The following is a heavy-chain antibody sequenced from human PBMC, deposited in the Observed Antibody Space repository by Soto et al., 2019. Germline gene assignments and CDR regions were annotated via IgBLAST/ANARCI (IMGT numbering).Heavy chain of an antibody. V-gene: IGHV1-69*13. J-gene: IGHJ6*02. CDR2: IIPTFGSA. CDR3: ARDLKRYYDSSGYGYYYYGMDV. CDR1: GATFSSYA. D-gene: IGHD3-22*01. Sequence: SVKVSCDASGATFSSYAISWVRQPPGQGLDWMGAIIPTFGSANYAQKFQGRVTITADESTSTAYMDLSSLRSEDTAVYYCARDLKRYYDSSGYGYYYYGMDVWGQGTTVTVSS.